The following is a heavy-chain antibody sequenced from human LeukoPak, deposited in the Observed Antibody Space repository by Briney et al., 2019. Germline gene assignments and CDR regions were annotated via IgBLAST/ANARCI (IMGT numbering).Heavy chain of an antibody. CDR2: LYSGGNT. Sequence: GGSLRLSCAASGFTVSNNYMSWVRQAPGKGLEWVSVLYSGGNTYYADSVKGRFTISRDNSKNTLYLQMNSLRAEDTAVYYCARDPNGGLDYWGQGTLVTVSS. CDR3: ARDPNGGLDY. CDR1: GFTVSNNY. J-gene: IGHJ4*02. V-gene: IGHV3-53*05. D-gene: IGHD4-23*01.